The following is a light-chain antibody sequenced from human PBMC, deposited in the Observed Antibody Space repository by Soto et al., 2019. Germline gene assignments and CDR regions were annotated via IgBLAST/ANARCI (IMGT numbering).Light chain of an antibody. Sequence: DTQMYQSPSSLSASVGDSIAITCRASQTISSFLNWFQHKPGKVPKLLIYTASSLQSGVPSRFSGSGSGTDFTLTISNLQPEDSATYYCQQSYNPPLTFGGGTKVDIK. CDR3: QQSYNPPLT. CDR1: QTISSF. J-gene: IGKJ4*01. CDR2: TAS. V-gene: IGKV1-39*01.